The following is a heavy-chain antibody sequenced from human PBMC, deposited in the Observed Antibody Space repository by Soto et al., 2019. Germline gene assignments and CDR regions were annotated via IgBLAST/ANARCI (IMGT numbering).Heavy chain of an antibody. J-gene: IGHJ6*02. D-gene: IGHD5-12*01. CDR3: VKDRVPGAYGNYYGMDV. V-gene: IGHV3-30*18. CDR2: ISYDGSDK. Sequence: LRLSCRVSGSTFNNSGMHWVRQAPGKGLEWMAVISYDGSDKYYADSVKGRVIISRDNSKNTLNLEMNSLRAEDTAIYYCVKDRVPGAYGNYYGMDVWGQGTTVTVSS. CDR1: GSTFNNSG.